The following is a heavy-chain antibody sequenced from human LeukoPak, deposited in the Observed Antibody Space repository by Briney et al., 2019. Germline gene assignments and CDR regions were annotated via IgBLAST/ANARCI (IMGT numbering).Heavy chain of an antibody. CDR1: GFTVSSNY. D-gene: IGHD3-22*01. Sequence: GGSLRLSCVASGFTVSSNYMSWVRQAPGKGLEWVSVIYSGGSTYYADSVKGRFTISRDNSKNTLYLQMNSLRAEDTAVYYCARDLDDSTFGYWGQGTLVTVSS. CDR2: IYSGGST. J-gene: IGHJ4*02. CDR3: ARDLDDSTFGY. V-gene: IGHV3-53*01.